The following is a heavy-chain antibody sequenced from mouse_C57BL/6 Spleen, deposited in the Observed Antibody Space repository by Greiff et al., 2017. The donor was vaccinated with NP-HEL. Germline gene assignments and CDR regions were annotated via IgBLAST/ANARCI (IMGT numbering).Heavy chain of an antibody. CDR1: GYTFTDYN. V-gene: IGHV1-22*01. CDR3: AEPFLYYDYETWFAY. D-gene: IGHD2-4*01. J-gene: IGHJ3*01. CDR2: INPNNGGT. Sequence: EVQLQQSGPELVKPGASVKMSCKASGYTFTDYNMHWVKQSHGKSLEWIGYINPNNGGTSYNQKFKGKATLTVNKSSSTAYMELRSLTSEDSAVYYCAEPFLYYDYETWFAYWGQGTLVTVSA.